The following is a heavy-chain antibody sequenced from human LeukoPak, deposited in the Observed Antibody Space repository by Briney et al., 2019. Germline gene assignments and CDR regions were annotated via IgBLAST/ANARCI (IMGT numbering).Heavy chain of an antibody. Sequence: SVKVSCKASGGTFSSYAISWVRQAPGQGLEWMGGIIPIFGTANYAQKFQGRVTITADKSTSTAYMELSSLRSEDTAVYYCARGTMVRGVIIGFDYWGQGTLVTVPS. CDR3: ARGTMVRGVIIGFDY. J-gene: IGHJ4*02. D-gene: IGHD3-10*01. CDR1: GGTFSSYA. V-gene: IGHV1-69*06. CDR2: IIPIFGTA.